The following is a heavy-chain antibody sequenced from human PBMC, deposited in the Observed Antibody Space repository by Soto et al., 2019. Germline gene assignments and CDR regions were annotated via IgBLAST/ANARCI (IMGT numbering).Heavy chain of an antibody. J-gene: IGHJ5*02. CDR1: GGSISSYY. V-gene: IGHV4-59*01. CDR3: ARATGQWLANWFDP. CDR2: IYYSGST. Sequence: PSETLSLTCTVSGGSISSYYWSWIRQPPGKGLEWIGYIYYSGSTNYNPSLKSRVTISVDTSKNQFSLKLSSVTAADTAVYYCARATGQWLANWFDPWGQGTLVTVSS. D-gene: IGHD6-19*01.